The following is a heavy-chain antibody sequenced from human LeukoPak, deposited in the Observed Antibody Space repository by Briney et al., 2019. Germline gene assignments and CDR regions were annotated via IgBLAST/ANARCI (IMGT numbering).Heavy chain of an antibody. D-gene: IGHD2-15*01. CDR2: IYYSGST. CDR1: GGSISSGGYY. V-gene: IGHV4-31*03. J-gene: IGHJ4*02. CDR3: ARTDCSGGSCPFDY. Sequence: PSETLSLTCTVSGGSISSGGYYWSWIRQHPGKGLEWIGYIYYSGSTYYNPSLKSRVTISVDTSKNQFSLKLSSVTAADTAVYYCARTDCSGGSCPFDYWGQGTLVTVSS.